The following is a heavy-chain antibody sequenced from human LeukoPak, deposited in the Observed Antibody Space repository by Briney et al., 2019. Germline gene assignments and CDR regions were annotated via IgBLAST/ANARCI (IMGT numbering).Heavy chain of an antibody. J-gene: IGHJ4*02. V-gene: IGHV1-46*01. CDR2: INPSGSST. D-gene: IGHD3-10*01. Sequence: ASVKVSCKASGYTLTNYYMHWVRQAPGQGLEWMGMINPSGSSTSYAQKFQGRVTMTRDTSTSTVYMELSSLRSEDTAVYYCAREGPYGSGSYFSDYWGQGTLVTVSS. CDR1: GYTLTNYY. CDR3: AREGPYGSGSYFSDY.